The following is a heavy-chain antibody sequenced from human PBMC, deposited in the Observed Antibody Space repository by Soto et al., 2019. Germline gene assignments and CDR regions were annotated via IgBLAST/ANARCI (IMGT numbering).Heavy chain of an antibody. Sequence: PSETLSLTCPVSGGSISGSSYYWGWIRQPAGKGLEWIGSIYYSGSTYYNPSLKSRVTISVDTSKNQFSLKLSSVTAADTAVYYCARHRRDYYDSSGYYNWGQGTLVTVSS. D-gene: IGHD3-22*01. CDR3: ARHRRDYYDSSGYYN. J-gene: IGHJ4*02. V-gene: IGHV4-39*01. CDR2: IYYSGST. CDR1: GGSISGSSYY.